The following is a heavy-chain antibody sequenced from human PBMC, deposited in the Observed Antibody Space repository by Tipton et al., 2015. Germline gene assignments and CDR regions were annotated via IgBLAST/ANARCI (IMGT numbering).Heavy chain of an antibody. J-gene: IGHJ4*02. CDR1: GGSISHYY. V-gene: IGHV4-59*12. D-gene: IGHD3-3*01. Sequence: GLVKPSETLSLTCTVSGGSISHYYWSWIRQPPGQGLEWIGYIYYSGSATYNPSLKSRVTISVDTSKNQFSLKLSSVTAADTAVYYCARADFWSEVLDYWGQGTLVTVSS. CDR2: IYYSGSA. CDR3: ARADFWSEVLDY.